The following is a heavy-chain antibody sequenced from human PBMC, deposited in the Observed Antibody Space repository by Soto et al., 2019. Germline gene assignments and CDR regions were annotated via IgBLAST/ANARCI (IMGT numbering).Heavy chain of an antibody. CDR1: GFSLSTSGVG. V-gene: IGHV2-5*01. CDR3: AHRQLAAATETGYFGY. D-gene: IGHD6-13*01. Sequence: SGPTLVNPTQTLTLTCTFSGFSLSTSGVGVGWIRQPPGKALEWLALIYWNDDKRYSPSLKSRLTITKDTSKNQVVLTMTNMDPVDTATYYCAHRQLAAATETGYFGYWGQGTLVTVSS. J-gene: IGHJ4*02. CDR2: IYWNDDK.